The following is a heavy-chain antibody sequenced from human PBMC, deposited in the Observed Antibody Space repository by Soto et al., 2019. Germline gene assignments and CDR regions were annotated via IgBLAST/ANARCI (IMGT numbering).Heavy chain of an antibody. CDR2: IIPIFGTA. Sequence: GYPVKVSSKASGCTFSSYAISWVRQAPGQGLEWMGWIIPIFGTANYAQKFQGRFTITEDESTRTAYMELRSLRSEDTAVYYCARLTIYCTNGVCSDYYYYAMDVWGQGTTARDSS. V-gene: IGHV1-69*13. CDR3: ARLTIYCTNGVCSDYYYYAMDV. J-gene: IGHJ6*01. D-gene: IGHD2-8*01. CDR1: GCTFSSYA.